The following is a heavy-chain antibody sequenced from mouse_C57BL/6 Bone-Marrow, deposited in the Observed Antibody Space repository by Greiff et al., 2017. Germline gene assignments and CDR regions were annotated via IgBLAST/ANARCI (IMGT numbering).Heavy chain of an antibody. CDR2: ISSGSSTI. CDR3: AKGTYYYGSSYDFDY. D-gene: IGHD1-1*01. J-gene: IGHJ2*01. CDR1: GFTFSDYG. V-gene: IGHV5-17*01. Sequence: EVHLVESGGGLVKPGGSLKLSCAASGFTFSDYGMHWVRQAPEKGLEWVAYISSGSSTIYYADTVKGRFTISRDNAKNTLFLQMTSLRSEDTAMYYCAKGTYYYGSSYDFDYWGQGTTLTVSS.